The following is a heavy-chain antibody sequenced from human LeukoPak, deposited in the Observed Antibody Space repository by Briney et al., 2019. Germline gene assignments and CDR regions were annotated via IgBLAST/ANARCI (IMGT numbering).Heavy chain of an antibody. CDR2: INWNGGST. CDR3: ARGPNSGSYWEDAFDI. J-gene: IGHJ3*02. Sequence: GGSLRLSCAASGFTFDDYGMSWVRHAPGKGLEWVSGINWNGGSTGYADSVKGRFTISRDNAKNSLYLQMNSTRAEDTALYYCARGPNSGSYWEDAFDIWGQGTMVTVSS. CDR1: GFTFDDYG. V-gene: IGHV3-20*04. D-gene: IGHD1-26*01.